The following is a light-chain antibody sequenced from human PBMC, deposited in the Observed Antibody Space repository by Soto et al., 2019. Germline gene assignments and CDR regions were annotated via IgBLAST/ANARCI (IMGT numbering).Light chain of an antibody. CDR2: DAS. J-gene: IGKJ1*01. CDR1: QSISRW. Sequence: IKLTQSPSFLSPSIGGSVTINCRASQSISRWLAWYQQKPGKAPKILIYDASTLESGVPSRFSGSGSGTEFTLAISSLQPDDFATYYCQQYDNYRAFGQGTKVDIK. V-gene: IGKV1-5*01. CDR3: QQYDNYRA.